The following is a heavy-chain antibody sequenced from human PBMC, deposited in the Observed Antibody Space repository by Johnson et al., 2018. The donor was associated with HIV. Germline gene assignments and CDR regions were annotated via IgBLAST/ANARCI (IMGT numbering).Heavy chain of an antibody. CDR1: GFTFSDYY. CDR3: AKSGFSGSYQGAYDF. D-gene: IGHD1-26*01. CDR2: ISSSGSTI. Sequence: QVQLVESGGGLVKPGGSLRLSCAASGFTFSDYYMSWIRQAPGKGLEWVSYISSSGSTIYYADPVKGRFTISRDNAKNLVYLQMNSLRAEDTAVYYCAKSGFSGSYQGAYDFWGQGTMVTVSS. V-gene: IGHV3-11*04. J-gene: IGHJ3*01.